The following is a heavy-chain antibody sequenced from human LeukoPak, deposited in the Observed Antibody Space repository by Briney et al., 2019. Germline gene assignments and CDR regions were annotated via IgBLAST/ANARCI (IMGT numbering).Heavy chain of an antibody. D-gene: IGHD6-6*01. CDR2: IYYTGST. CDR3: ARWGSIAVARFDY. CDR1: GGSISNYY. V-gene: IGHV4-59*01. Sequence: SETLSLTCTVSGGSISNYYWSWIRQPPGKGLEWIGYIYYTGSTNYNPSLTSRVNIPVDTSKNQFSLNLTSVTAADTAVYYCARWGSIAVARFDYWGQGTLVTVSS. J-gene: IGHJ4*02.